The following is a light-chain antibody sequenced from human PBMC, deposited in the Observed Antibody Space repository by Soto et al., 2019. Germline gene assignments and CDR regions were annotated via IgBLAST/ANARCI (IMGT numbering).Light chain of an antibody. V-gene: IGKV1-5*01. Sequence: DIQMTQSPSTLSASIGERVTITCGASQTVSNWLAWYQQKPGKAPKLLIYDVSNLESGVPSRFSGSGSGTEFSLSISSLRPEDSATYYCQQSDSTPHTFGHGTKVDIK. CDR3: QQSDSTPHT. CDR2: DVS. J-gene: IGKJ1*01. CDR1: QTVSNW.